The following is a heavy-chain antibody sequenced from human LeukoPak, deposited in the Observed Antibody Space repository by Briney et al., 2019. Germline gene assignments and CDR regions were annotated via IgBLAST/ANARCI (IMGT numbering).Heavy chain of an antibody. CDR1: GGSISSSTYY. Sequence: SETLSLNCTVSGGSISSSTYYWGWIRQPPGKGLEWIGTIYYSGSAYYNPPLKSRVTISVDTSKNRFSLKVSSVTAADTAVYYCARVSSVWIKDYYYYMDVWGKGTTVTVSS. V-gene: IGHV4-39*07. D-gene: IGHD5-12*01. J-gene: IGHJ6*03. CDR3: ARVSSVWIKDYYYYMDV. CDR2: IYYSGSA.